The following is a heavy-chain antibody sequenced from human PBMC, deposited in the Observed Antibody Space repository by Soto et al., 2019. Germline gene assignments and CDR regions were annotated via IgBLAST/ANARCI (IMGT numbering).Heavy chain of an antibody. Sequence: GASVKVSCKASGYIFAAYYIHWVRQAPGQGLEWMGCISPDSGGTNYAQNFQGRVTMTRDTSIRTAYMELSGLRYDGTAVYYCARALSFGSGTFDYWGQGTLVTVSS. V-gene: IGHV1-2*02. CDR1: GYIFAAYY. D-gene: IGHD1-26*01. CDR2: ISPDSGGT. J-gene: IGHJ4*02. CDR3: ARALSFGSGTFDY.